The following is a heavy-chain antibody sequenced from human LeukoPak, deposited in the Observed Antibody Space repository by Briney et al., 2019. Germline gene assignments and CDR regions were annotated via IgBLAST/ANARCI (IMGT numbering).Heavy chain of an antibody. J-gene: IGHJ4*02. CDR3: AKDRTHYPLCFHF. D-gene: IGHD1-26*01. CDR2: ISGSGGNT. Sequence: PGGSLRLSCAASGFTFSTYGMSWVRQAPGKGLEWVASISGSGGNTYYADSVKGRFTISRDNSKNTLSVQMNSLRAEHTALYYCAKDRTHYPLCFHFWGQGTLVTVSS. V-gene: IGHV3-23*01. CDR1: GFTFSTYG.